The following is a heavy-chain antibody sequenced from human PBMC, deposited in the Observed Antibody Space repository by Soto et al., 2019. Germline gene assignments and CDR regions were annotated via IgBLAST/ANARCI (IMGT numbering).Heavy chain of an antibody. Sequence: GGSLRLSCAASGFTFSSFALSWVRQAPGKGLEWVSAISGSGGGTDYADSVKGRFTISRDNSKNTLYLQMNSLRAEDTAVYYCAKGSAVAGIGYYFDYWGQGTLVTVSS. CDR3: AKGSAVAGIGYYFDY. CDR1: GFTFSSFA. V-gene: IGHV3-23*01. CDR2: ISGSGGGT. D-gene: IGHD6-19*01. J-gene: IGHJ4*02.